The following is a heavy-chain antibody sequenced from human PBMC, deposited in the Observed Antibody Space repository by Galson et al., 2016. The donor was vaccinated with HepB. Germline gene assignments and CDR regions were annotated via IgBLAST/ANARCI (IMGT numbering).Heavy chain of an antibody. J-gene: IGHJ4*02. CDR3: ACPTGGNWTDY. D-gene: IGHD1-1*01. Sequence: WVRQALGKGLEWVANIKQDGSEKYYVDSVKGRFTISRDNAKNSLYLQMNSLRVEDTAVYYCACPTGGNWTDYWGQGTLVTVSS. V-gene: IGHV3-7*05. CDR2: IKQDGSEK.